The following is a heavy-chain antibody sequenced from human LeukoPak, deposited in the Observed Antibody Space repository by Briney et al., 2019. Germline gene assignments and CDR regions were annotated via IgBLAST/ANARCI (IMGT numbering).Heavy chain of an antibody. CDR3: ARDTVCSGGSERCYYYYYYGMDV. D-gene: IGHD2-15*01. Sequence: SQTLSLTCAISGDSVSSNSAAWNWIRQSPSRGLEWLGRTYYRSKWYNDYAVSVRSRITINPDTSKNQFSLQLNSVTPEDTAVYYCARDTVCSGGSERCYYYYYYGMDVWGQGTTVTVSS. CDR1: GDSVSSNSAA. J-gene: IGHJ6*02. V-gene: IGHV6-1*01. CDR2: TYYRSKWYN.